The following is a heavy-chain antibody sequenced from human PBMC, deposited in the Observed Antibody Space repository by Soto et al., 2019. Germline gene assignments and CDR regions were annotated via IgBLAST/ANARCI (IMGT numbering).Heavy chain of an antibody. CDR1: GFTFSSYA. V-gene: IGHV3-23*01. CDR3: AKVESYLFGGWSYGVDV. Sequence: GGSLRLSCAASGFTFSSYAMSWVRQAPGKGLEWVSAISGSGGSTYYADSVKGRFTISRDNSKNTLYLQMNSLRAEDTAVYYCAKVESYLFGGWSYGVDVWGQGTRVTVSS. D-gene: IGHD3-3*01. CDR2: ISGSGGST. J-gene: IGHJ6*02.